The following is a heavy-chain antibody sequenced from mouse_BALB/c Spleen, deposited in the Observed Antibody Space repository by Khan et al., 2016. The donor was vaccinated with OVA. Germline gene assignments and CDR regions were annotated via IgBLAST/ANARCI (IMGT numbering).Heavy chain of an antibody. J-gene: IGHJ4*01. Sequence: DLVKPGTSVKLSCKASGYTFTSYWINWIKQRPGQGLEWIGRIGPGSSNTYYNEMFKGKAALTVDTSSSIAYIQLSSLSSEDSAVYFCARESYYGRSCYAMDYWGQGTSVTVSS. CDR1: GYTFTSYW. CDR3: ARESYYGRSCYAMDY. CDR2: IGPGSSNT. D-gene: IGHD1-1*01. V-gene: IGHV1S41*01.